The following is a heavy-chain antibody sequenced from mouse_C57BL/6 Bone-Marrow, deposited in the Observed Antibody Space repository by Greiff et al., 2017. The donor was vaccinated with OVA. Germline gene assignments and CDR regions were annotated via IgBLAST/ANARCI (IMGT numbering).Heavy chain of an antibody. CDR3: ARDYYYGSSYHWYFDV. D-gene: IGHD1-1*01. CDR1: GFTFSDFY. Sequence: EVNVVESGGGLVQSGRSLRLSCATSGFTFSDFYMEWVRQAPGKGLEWIAASRNKANDYTTEYSASVKGRFIVSRDTSQSILYLQMNALRAEDTAIYYCARDYYYGSSYHWYFDVWGTGTTVTVSS. CDR2: SRNKANDYTT. J-gene: IGHJ1*03. V-gene: IGHV7-1*01.